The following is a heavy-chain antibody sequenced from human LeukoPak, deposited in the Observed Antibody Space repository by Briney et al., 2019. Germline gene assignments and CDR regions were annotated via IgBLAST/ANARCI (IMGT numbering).Heavy chain of an antibody. CDR2: ISYDGSNK. Sequence: SCKASGYTFTSYYMHWVRQAPGKGLEWVAVISYDGSNKYYADSVKGRFTISRDNSKNTLYLQMNSLRAEDTAVYYCARDHTRPWTFDYWGQGTLVTVSS. V-gene: IGHV3-30-3*01. CDR3: ARDHTRPWTFDY. CDR1: GYTFTSYY. J-gene: IGHJ4*02. D-gene: IGHD2-2*02.